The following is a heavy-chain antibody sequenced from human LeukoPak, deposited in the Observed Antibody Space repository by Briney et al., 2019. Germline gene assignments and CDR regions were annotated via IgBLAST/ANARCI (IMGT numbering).Heavy chain of an antibody. CDR3: ARSLPYHIVVVTAKDVGSFDY. CDR2: IIPILGIA. D-gene: IGHD2-21*02. CDR1: GGTFSSYA. Sequence: SVKVSCKASGGTFSSYAISWVRQAPGQGLEWMGRIIPILGIANYAQKFQGRVTITADKSTSTAYMELSSLRSEDTAVYYCARSLPYHIVVVTAKDVGSFDYWGQGTLVTVSS. V-gene: IGHV1-69*04. J-gene: IGHJ4*02.